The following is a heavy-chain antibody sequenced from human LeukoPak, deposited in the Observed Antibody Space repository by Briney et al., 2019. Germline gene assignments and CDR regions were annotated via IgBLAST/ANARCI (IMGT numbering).Heavy chain of an antibody. Sequence: PGGSLRLSCAASGFTFSSYSMNWVRQAPGKGLEWVSSISSSSSYIYYADSVKGRFTISRDNAKNSLYLQMNSLRAEDTAVYYCARWEDSSGYFDYWGQGTLVTASS. J-gene: IGHJ4*02. V-gene: IGHV3-21*01. D-gene: IGHD3-22*01. CDR1: GFTFSSYS. CDR3: ARWEDSSGYFDY. CDR2: ISSSSSYI.